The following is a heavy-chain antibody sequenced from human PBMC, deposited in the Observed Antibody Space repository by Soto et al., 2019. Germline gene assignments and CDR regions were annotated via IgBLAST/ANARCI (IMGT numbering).Heavy chain of an antibody. CDR3: ARARQQLENFDY. J-gene: IGHJ4*02. CDR2: INPNSGGT. CDR1: GYTFTGYY. V-gene: IGHV1-2*04. Sequence: ASVKVSCKASGYTFTGYYMHWVRQAPGQGLEWMGWINPNSGGTNYAQKFQGWVTMTRDTSISTAYMELSRLRSDETAVYYCARARQQLENFDYWGQGTLVTVSS. D-gene: IGHD6-13*01.